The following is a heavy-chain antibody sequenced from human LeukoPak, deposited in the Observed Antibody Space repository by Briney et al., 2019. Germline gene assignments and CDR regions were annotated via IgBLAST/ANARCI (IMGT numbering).Heavy chain of an antibody. Sequence: GGSLRLSCAASGFTFNYAWMSWVRQVPGKGLEWVGQTVSEIDGGTTDYAAPVKGRFTISRDDLKSTLYLQMNSLKIEDTAVYYCTTDEDWNYARKDVWGQGATVIVSS. CDR2: TVSEIDGGTT. V-gene: IGHV3-15*04. J-gene: IGHJ6*02. CDR3: TTDEDWNYARKDV. D-gene: IGHD1-7*01. CDR1: GFTFNYAW.